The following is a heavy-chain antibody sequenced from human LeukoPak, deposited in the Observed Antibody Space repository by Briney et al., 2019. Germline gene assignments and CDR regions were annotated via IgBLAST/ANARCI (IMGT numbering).Heavy chain of an antibody. CDR2: ISYDGSNK. Sequence: SGGSLRLSCAAPGFTFSRYGMHWVRQASGKGLEWVALISYDGSNKYYADSVKGRFTISRDNSKNTLYLQMNSLRPEDTAVYYCAKGDPYGSGSYPVDYWGQGTLVTVSS. D-gene: IGHD3-10*01. J-gene: IGHJ4*02. CDR1: GFTFSRYG. CDR3: AKGDPYGSGSYPVDY. V-gene: IGHV3-30*18.